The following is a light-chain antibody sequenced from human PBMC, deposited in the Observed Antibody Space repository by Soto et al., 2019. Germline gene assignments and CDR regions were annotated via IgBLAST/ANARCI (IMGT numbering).Light chain of an antibody. CDR3: KQYGSSPWT. J-gene: IGKJ1*01. V-gene: IGKV3-20*01. CDR1: QSVSSY. CDR2: GAS. Sequence: EIVLTQSPATLSLSPGERATLSCRASQSVSSYLAWYQQKPGQAHRLLIYGASSRATGIQDRFSGSGSGTDFTLTISRLEPEDFAVYYCKQYGSSPWTFGQGTKVDIK.